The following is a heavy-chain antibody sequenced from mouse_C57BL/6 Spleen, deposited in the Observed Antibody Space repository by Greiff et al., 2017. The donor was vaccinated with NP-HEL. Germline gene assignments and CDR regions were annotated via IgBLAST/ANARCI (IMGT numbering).Heavy chain of an antibody. V-gene: IGHV1-69*01. CDR2: IDPSDSYT. J-gene: IGHJ2*01. Sequence: VQLQQPGAELVMPGASVKLSCKASGYTFTSYWMHWVKQRPGQGLEWIGEIDPSDSYTNYNQKFKGKSTFTVDKSSSTAYMQLSSLTAEDSAVYYCARRGDYYDEYFDYWGQGTTLTVSS. CDR1: GYTFTSYW. D-gene: IGHD1-1*01. CDR3: ARRGDYYDEYFDY.